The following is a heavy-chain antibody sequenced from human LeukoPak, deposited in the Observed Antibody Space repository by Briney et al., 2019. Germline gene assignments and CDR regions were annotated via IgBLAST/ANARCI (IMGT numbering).Heavy chain of an antibody. CDR2: IYHSGST. Sequence: SETLSLTCTVSGDSISTYYWSWIRQSPGKGLEWIGYIYHSGSTKYNPSLKSRVTISVDTSKNQFSLKLSSVTAADTGVYYCARDIPPCVLPPPPFLDAFDIWGQGTMVTVSS. D-gene: IGHD2/OR15-2a*01. J-gene: IGHJ3*02. CDR1: GDSISTYY. V-gene: IGHV4-59*12. CDR3: ARDIPPCVLPPPPFLDAFDI.